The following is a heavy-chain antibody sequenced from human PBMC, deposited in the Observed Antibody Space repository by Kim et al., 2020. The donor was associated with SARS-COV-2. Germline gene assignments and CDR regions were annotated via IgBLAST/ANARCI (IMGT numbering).Heavy chain of an antibody. V-gene: IGHV3-23*01. J-gene: IGHJ4*02. D-gene: IGHD6-19*01. Sequence: GGSLRLSCAASGFNFRNNAMSWVRQTPGKGLEWVSAISGTDGGTYYADSVKGRFTISRDSSKNTLYLQMNSLRAEDTAVYYCAKETDSGWFWDYWGQGTL. CDR1: GFNFRNNA. CDR2: ISGTDGGT. CDR3: AKETDSGWFWDY.